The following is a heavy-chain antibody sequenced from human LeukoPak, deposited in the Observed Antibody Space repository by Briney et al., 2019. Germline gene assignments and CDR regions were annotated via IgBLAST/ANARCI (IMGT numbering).Heavy chain of an antibody. V-gene: IGHV4-34*01. CDR1: GGSFSGYY. Sequence: SETLSLTCAVYGGSFSGYYWSWLRQPPGKGLEWIGEINHSGSTNYNPSLTSRVTISVETSKNQFSLKLSSVTAADTAVYYCARGPRIQLWLEEVMGAFDIWGQGTMVTVSS. CDR2: INHSGST. CDR3: ARGPRIQLWLEEVMGAFDI. J-gene: IGHJ3*02. D-gene: IGHD5-18*01.